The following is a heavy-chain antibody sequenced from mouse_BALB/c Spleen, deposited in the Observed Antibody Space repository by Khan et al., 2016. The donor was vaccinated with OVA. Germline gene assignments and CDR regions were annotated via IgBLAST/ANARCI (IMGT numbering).Heavy chain of an antibody. CDR1: GYTFTNYW. D-gene: IGHD1-1*01. CDR2: IYPSDTYT. V-gene: IGHV1-69*02. CDR3: TREGTTVDAMDY. Sequence: QVQLQQPGAELVRPGASVKLSCKASGYTFTNYWINWVKQRPGQGLEWIGNIYPSDTYTNYNQKFKDKATLTVDKSSSTAYIQLSSPTSEDSAVYYCTREGTTVDAMDYWSQGTSVTVSS. J-gene: IGHJ4*01.